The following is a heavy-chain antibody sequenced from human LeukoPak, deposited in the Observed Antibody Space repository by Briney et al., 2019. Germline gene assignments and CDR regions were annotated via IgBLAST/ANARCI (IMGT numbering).Heavy chain of an antibody. CDR1: GYSISNGYY. V-gene: IGHV4-38-2*01. J-gene: IGHJ6*03. Sequence: SETLSLTCAVSGYSISNGYYWVWIRQPPGRGLEWIGSLYHSDSAYYNTSLRSRVSMSVDTSKNQFSPTLSFVTAADTAVYYCARQHDSYYYYYIDVWGSGTTVTVSS. CDR3: ARQHDSYYYYYIDV. CDR2: LYHSDSA.